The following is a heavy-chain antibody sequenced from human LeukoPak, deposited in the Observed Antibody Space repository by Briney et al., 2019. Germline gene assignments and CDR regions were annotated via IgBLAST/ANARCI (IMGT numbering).Heavy chain of an antibody. CDR1: GYSISSGYY. CDR3: ARRDGWFDP. J-gene: IGHJ5*02. V-gene: IGHV4-38-2*01. D-gene: IGHD5-24*01. CDR2: IYHSGST. Sequence: PSETLSLTCAVSGYSISSGYYGGWSRQPPGKGLEWIGSIYHSGSTYYNPSLKSRVTISVDTSKNQFSLKLSSVTAADSAVYYCARRDGWFDPWGQGTLVTVSS.